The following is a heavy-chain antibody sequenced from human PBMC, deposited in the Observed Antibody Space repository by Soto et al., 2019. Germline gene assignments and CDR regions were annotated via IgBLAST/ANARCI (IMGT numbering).Heavy chain of an antibody. CDR1: GYTFTGYY. CDR2: IYPGDSDT. V-gene: IGHV5-51*01. Sequence: KVSCKASGYTFTGYYMHWVRQMPGKGLEWMGIIYPGDSDTRYSPSFQGQVTISADKSISTAYLQWSSLKASDTAMYYCARRPIDCSGGSCYGYDAFDIWGQGTTVTVPS. D-gene: IGHD2-15*01. J-gene: IGHJ3*02. CDR3: ARRPIDCSGGSCYGYDAFDI.